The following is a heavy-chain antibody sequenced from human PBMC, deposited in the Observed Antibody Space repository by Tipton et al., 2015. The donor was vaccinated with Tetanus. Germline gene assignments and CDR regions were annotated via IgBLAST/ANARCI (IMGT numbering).Heavy chain of an antibody. CDR3: AREGIVARILYP. CDR2: IYYSGST. CDR1: GGSISSYY. J-gene: IGHJ5*02. Sequence: TLSLTCTVSGGSISSYYWSWIRQPPGKGLEWIGYIYYSGSTNYNPSLKSRVTISVDTSKNQFSLKLSSVTAADTAVYYCAREGIVARILYPWGQGTRVTVSS. D-gene: IGHD5-12*01. V-gene: IGHV4-59*01.